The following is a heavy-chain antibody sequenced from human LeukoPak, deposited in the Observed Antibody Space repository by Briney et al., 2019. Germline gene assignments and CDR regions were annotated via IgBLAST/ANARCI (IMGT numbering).Heavy chain of an antibody. Sequence: PSGTLSLTCGVSGGSISSTNWWTWVRQPPGKGLEWIGEVNVLGNTNYNPSLESRVTISIDESENHVSLKLTSVTAADTAVYYCAREGGPFRPLDYSGQGTLVTVSS. J-gene: IGHJ4*02. CDR3: AREGGPFRPLDY. CDR1: GGSISSTNW. CDR2: VNVLGNT. D-gene: IGHD2/OR15-2a*01. V-gene: IGHV4-4*02.